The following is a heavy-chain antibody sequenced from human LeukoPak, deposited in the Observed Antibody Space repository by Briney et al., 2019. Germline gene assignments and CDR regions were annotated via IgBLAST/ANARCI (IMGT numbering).Heavy chain of an antibody. CDR2: IYYSGST. V-gene: IGHV4-59*01. J-gene: IGHJ4*02. D-gene: IGHD3-3*01. Sequence: SETLSLTCSVSGGSISSYYWSWIRQPPGKGREWIGYIYYSGSTNYNPSLKSRVTISVDTSKNQFSLKLSSVTAADTAVYYCARAGDFWSGYEYYFDYWGQGTLVTVSS. CDR3: ARAGDFWSGYEYYFDY. CDR1: GGSISSYY.